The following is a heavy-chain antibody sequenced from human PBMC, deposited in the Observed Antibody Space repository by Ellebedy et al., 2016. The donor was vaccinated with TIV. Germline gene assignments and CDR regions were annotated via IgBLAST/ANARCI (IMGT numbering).Heavy chain of an antibody. Sequence: MPSETLSLTCTVSGDSISSYYWSWIRQPPGKGLEFIGYIYYIGITNYNPSLESRVAISIDTSENQFSLRLSSVTAADTAVYYCAAYYGGRFDYWGQGTLVTVSS. J-gene: IGHJ4*02. D-gene: IGHD4-23*01. CDR1: GDSISSYY. CDR2: IYYIGIT. V-gene: IGHV4-59*01. CDR3: AAYYGGRFDY.